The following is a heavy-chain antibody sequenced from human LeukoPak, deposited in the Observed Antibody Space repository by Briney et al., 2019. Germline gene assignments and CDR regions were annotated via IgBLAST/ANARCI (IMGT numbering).Heavy chain of an antibody. D-gene: IGHD2-8*01. CDR1: GFSLSTSGMR. CDR2: IDWDDDK. Sequence: ESGPTLVTATQALTLTCTFSGFSLSTSGMRVSWIRQPPGQALERLARIDWDDDKFYSTSLKTRLTISKDTSKNQVVLTMTDTDPVDTATYYCARTAPGLNVDVWGQGTMVTVSS. J-gene: IGHJ3*01. V-gene: IGHV2-70*04. CDR3: ARTAPGLNVDV.